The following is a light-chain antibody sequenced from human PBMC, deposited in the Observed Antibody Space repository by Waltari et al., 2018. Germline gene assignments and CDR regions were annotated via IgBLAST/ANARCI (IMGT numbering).Light chain of an antibody. Sequence: QAGLTQPPSVSKGLRQTATLTCTGNSNNVGNQGATWLQQHQGQPPRPLSYRNNNRPSGISEIFSASRSGNTASLTITGLQPEDEADYYCSAWDSNLREYVFGTGTKVTVL. CDR2: RNN. J-gene: IGLJ1*01. V-gene: IGLV10-54*04. CDR1: SNNVGNQG. CDR3: SAWDSNLREYV.